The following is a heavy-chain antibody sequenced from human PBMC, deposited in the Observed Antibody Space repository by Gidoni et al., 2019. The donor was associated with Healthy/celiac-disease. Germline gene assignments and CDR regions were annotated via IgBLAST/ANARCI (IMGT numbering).Heavy chain of an antibody. J-gene: IGHJ4*02. Sequence: EVQLLESGGGLVQPGGSLRLSCAASGFTFSSYAMRWVRQAPGKGLECVSAISGSGGSTYYADSVKGRFTISRDNSKNTLYLQMNSLRAEDTAVYYCAKDRLRTGGIDWGQGTLVTVSS. CDR2: ISGSGGST. CDR3: AKDRLRTGGID. V-gene: IGHV3-23*01. CDR1: GFTFSSYA. D-gene: IGHD3-16*01.